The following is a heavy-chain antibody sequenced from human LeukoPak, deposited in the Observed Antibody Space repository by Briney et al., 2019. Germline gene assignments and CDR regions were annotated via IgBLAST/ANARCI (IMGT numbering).Heavy chain of an antibody. V-gene: IGHV1-2*02. D-gene: IGHD2-15*01. CDR3: AKDIQPYSDAFHI. J-gene: IGHJ3*02. Sequence: GASVKVSCKASGYTFTSYYMHWVRQAPGQGLEWMGWINPNSGGTNYAQKFQGRVTMTRDTSISTAYMELSRLRSDDTALYYCAKDIQPYSDAFHIWGQGTMVTVSP. CDR2: INPNSGGT. CDR1: GYTFTSYY.